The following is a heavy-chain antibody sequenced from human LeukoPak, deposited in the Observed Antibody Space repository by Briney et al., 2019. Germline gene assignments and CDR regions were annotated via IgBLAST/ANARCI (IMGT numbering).Heavy chain of an antibody. J-gene: IGHJ6*02. V-gene: IGHV3-72*01. CDR3: SRATPGYGLDV. Sequence: PGGSLRLSCAASGFTCSDHYMDWVRQAPGEGLEWVGRSRNKVNSYTTEYAASVKGRFTISRDASKNSLYLQMNSMKTEDTAVYYCSRATPGYGLDVWGQGTTVTV. CDR1: GFTCSDHY. CDR2: SRNKVNSYTT.